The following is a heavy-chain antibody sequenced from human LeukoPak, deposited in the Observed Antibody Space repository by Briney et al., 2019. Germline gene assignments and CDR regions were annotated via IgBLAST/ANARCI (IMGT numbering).Heavy chain of an antibody. CDR1: GFTVSSNY. J-gene: IGHJ3*02. CDR3: ARIAMAGIGDGFDI. V-gene: IGHV3-20*04. Sequence: GGSLRLSCAASGFTVSSNYMSWVRQAPGKGLEWVSGINWNGGSTGYADSVKGRFTISRDNARNSLYLQMNSLRAEDTALYYCARIAMAGIGDGFDIWGQGTMVTVSS. D-gene: IGHD6-19*01. CDR2: INWNGGST.